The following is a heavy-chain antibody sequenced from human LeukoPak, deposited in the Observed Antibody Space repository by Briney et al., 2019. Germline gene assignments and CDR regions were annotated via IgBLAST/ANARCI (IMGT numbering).Heavy chain of an antibody. CDR1: GYTFTGYY. V-gene: IGHV1-2*02. CDR2: INPNSGGT. D-gene: IGHD3-3*01. J-gene: IGHJ4*02. CDR3: ARGGGWYYDFWSGYYSLDY. Sequence: GASVKVSCKASGYTFTGYYMHWVRQAPGQGLEWMGWINPNSGGTNYAQKLQGRVTMTTDTSTSTAYMELRSLRSDDTAVYYCARGGGWYYDFWSGYYSLDYWGQGTLVTVSS.